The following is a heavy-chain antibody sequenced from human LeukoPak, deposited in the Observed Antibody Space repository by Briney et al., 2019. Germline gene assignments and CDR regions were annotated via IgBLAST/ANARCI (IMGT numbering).Heavy chain of an antibody. D-gene: IGHD5-12*01. CDR3: ARHEAVATINYYGMDV. J-gene: IGHJ6*02. CDR2: IYYSGST. Sequence: SQTLSLTCAVSGGSISSGGYSWSWIRQPPGKGLEWIGYIYYSGSTNYNPSLKSRVTISVDTSENQFSLKLSSVTAADTAVYYCARHEAVATINYYGMDVWGQGTTVTVSS. CDR1: GGSISSGGYS. V-gene: IGHV4-30-4*07.